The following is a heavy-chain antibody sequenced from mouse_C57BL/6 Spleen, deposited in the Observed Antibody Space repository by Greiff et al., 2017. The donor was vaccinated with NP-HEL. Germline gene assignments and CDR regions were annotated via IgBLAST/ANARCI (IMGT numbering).Heavy chain of an antibody. V-gene: IGHV5-17*01. CDR3: ARGYSNYAWFAY. CDR1: GFTFSDYG. CDR2: ISSGSSTI. Sequence: EVKLMESGGGLVKPGGSLKLSCAASGFTFSDYGMHWVRQAPEKGLEWVAYISSGSSTIYYADTVKGRFTISRDNAKNTLFLQMTSLRSEDTAMYYCARGYSNYAWFAYWGQGTLVTVSA. D-gene: IGHD2-5*01. J-gene: IGHJ3*01.